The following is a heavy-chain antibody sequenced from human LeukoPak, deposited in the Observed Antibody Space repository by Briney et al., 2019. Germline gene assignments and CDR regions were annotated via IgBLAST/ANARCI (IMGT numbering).Heavy chain of an antibody. Sequence: GASVKVSCKASGYTFTSYGISWVRQAPGQGLEWMGWISAYNGNTNYAQKLQGRVTMTTDTSTSTAYMELRSLRSDDTAVYYCARGMENYDYVWGSYRPYYFDYWGQGTLVTVSS. V-gene: IGHV1-18*01. CDR3: ARGMENYDYVWGSYRPYYFDY. J-gene: IGHJ4*02. CDR2: ISAYNGNT. CDR1: GYTFTSYG. D-gene: IGHD3-16*02.